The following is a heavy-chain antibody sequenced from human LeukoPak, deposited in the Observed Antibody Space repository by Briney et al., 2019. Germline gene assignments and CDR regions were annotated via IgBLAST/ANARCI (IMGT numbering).Heavy chain of an antibody. D-gene: IGHD6-13*01. V-gene: IGHV4-4*07. J-gene: IGHJ5*02. Sequence: SETLSLTWTVSGGSISSYYWSWIRQPAGKGLEWIGRIYTSGSTNYNPSLKSRVTMSVDTSKNQFPLKLSSVTAADTAVYYCARGGRVAAGNNWFDPWGKGTLVTVSS. CDR3: ARGGRVAAGNNWFDP. CDR2: IYTSGST. CDR1: GGSISSYY.